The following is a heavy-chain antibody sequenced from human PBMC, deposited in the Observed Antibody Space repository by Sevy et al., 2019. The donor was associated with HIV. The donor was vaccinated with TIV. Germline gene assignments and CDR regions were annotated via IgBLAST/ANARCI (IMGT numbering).Heavy chain of an antibody. J-gene: IGHJ4*02. Sequence: GGSLRLSCAVSGFSFDSYGMTWVRQAPGKGLEWVSGISGSGTRTYYADSVKGRFSISRDNSKNTLYLQMNSLRAEDTAVYYCARDYYDSSGYFSYWGQGTLVTVSS. V-gene: IGHV3-23*01. CDR1: GFSFDSYG. CDR2: ISGSGTRT. D-gene: IGHD3-22*01. CDR3: ARDYYDSSGYFSY.